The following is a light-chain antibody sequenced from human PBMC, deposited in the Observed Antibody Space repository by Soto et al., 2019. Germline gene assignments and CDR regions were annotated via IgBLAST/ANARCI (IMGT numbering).Light chain of an antibody. CDR3: QQYNNWPPIT. CDR1: QSVSSN. Sequence: EVVMTQSPATLSVSPGERATLSCRASQSVSSNLAWYQQKPGQAPRLLNYDASTRATGIPARFSGSGSGTEFSLTISSLQSEDFAVYYCQQYNNWPPITFGQGTRLEIK. V-gene: IGKV3-15*01. J-gene: IGKJ5*01. CDR2: DAS.